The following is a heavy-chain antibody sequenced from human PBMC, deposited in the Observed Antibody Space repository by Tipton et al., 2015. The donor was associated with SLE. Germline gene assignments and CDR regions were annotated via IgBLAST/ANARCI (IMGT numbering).Heavy chain of an antibody. CDR3: VKSVVVASPRDYYYYMDV. CDR1: GDSFSSGSSS. CDR2: IYNSGIS. J-gene: IGHJ6*03. D-gene: IGHD2-15*01. Sequence: TLSLTCTVSGDSFSSGSSSWNWVRQPAGKGLEWIGLIYNSGISNYNPTLQSRVTLSVDMSKNQFSLRLSSGTAADTGVYYCVKSVVVASPRDYYYYMDVWGKGTTVTASS. V-gene: IGHV4-61*02.